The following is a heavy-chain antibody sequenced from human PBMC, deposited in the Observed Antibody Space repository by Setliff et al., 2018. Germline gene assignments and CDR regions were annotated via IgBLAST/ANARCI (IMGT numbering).Heavy chain of an antibody. D-gene: IGHD6-13*01. CDR2: INPNSGGT. CDR1: GYTFTDYY. V-gene: IGHV1-2*02. Sequence: ASVKVSCKASGYTFTDYYMHWVRQAPGQGLEWMGWINPNSGGTNYAQKFQGRVTMTRDTSISTAYMELSRLRSDDTAVYYCARTPNGGGAAAVARRAVYYYYMDVWGKGTTVTV. CDR3: ARTPNGGGAAAVARRAVYYYYMDV. J-gene: IGHJ6*03.